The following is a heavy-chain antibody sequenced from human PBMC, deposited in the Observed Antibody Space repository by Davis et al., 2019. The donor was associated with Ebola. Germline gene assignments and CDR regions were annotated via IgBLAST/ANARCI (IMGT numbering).Heavy chain of an antibody. D-gene: IGHD2-15*01. J-gene: IGHJ6*02. CDR2: IKSDGSST. Sequence: HTGGSLRLSCVASGFTFSTYWMHWVRQAPGKGLVWVSRIKSDGSSTYYADSVKGRFTISRDNSKNTLYQQMNSLRAEDTAVYYCARGIARYYYYGMDVWGQGTTVTVSS. V-gene: IGHV3-74*01. CDR1: GFTFSTYW. CDR3: ARGIARYYYYGMDV.